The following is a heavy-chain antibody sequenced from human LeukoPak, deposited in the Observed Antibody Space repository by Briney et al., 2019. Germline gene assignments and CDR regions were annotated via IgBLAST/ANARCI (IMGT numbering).Heavy chain of an antibody. Sequence: GESLKISCKGSGYSFTNYWIGWVRQMPGKGLESMGIIYPGDSDTRYSPSFQGQVTISADKSISTAYLQWSSLKASDTAMYYCARVSVHSSSWEDAFDIWGQGTMVTVSS. CDR1: GYSFTNYW. J-gene: IGHJ3*02. V-gene: IGHV5-51*01. CDR3: ARVSVHSSSWEDAFDI. CDR2: IYPGDSDT. D-gene: IGHD6-13*01.